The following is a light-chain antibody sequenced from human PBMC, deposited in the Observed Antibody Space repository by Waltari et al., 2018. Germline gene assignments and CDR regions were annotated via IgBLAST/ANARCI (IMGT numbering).Light chain of an antibody. J-gene: IGLJ1*01. Sequence: QSALTQPRSVSGSPGQSVTISCTGTSSDVGGYNYVSWYQQHPGKAPKLMIYEVSTRPSGVPDRFSASKSGNTASLTISGLQTEDEADYYCCSFAGSPYVFGPGTKVTVL. CDR3: CSFAGSPYV. V-gene: IGLV2-11*01. CDR1: SSDVGGYNY. CDR2: EVS.